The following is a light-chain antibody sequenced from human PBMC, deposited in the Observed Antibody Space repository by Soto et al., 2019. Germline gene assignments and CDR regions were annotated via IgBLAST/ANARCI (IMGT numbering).Light chain of an antibody. CDR2: DAS. Sequence: EIVLTQSPATLSLSPGERATLSCRASQSVSGYLAWYQQKPGQAPRLLIYDASNRATGIPARFSGSGSGTDFTLTISSLEPEDFAVYYCQQRSSNWPPVTFGQGTRLEIK. CDR3: QQRSSNWPPVT. V-gene: IGKV3-11*01. J-gene: IGKJ5*01. CDR1: QSVSGY.